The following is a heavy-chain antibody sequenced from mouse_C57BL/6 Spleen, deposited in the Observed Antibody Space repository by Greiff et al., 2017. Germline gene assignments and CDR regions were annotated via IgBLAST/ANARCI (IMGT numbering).Heavy chain of an antibody. CDR3: ARRDYYGSLDY. V-gene: IGHV3-6*01. D-gene: IGHD1-1*01. Sequence: ESGPGLVKPSQSLSLTCSVTGYSITSGYYWNWIRQFPGNKLEWMGYISYDGSNNYNPSLKNRISITRDTSKNQFFLKLNSVTTEDTATYYCARRDYYGSLDYWGQGTTLTVSS. J-gene: IGHJ2*01. CDR1: GYSITSGYY. CDR2: ISYDGSN.